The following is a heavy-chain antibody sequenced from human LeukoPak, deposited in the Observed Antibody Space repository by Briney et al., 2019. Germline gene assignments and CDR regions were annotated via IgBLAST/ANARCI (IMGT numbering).Heavy chain of an antibody. D-gene: IGHD2-2*01. Sequence: SQTLSLTCAISGDSVSSNSVTWHWIRQSPSRGLEWLGRTYYRSTWYNDYVVSVRGRITVNPDTSKNQFSLHLNSVTPEDTAVYYCARRLTQYDCFDPWGQGILVTVSS. J-gene: IGHJ5*02. CDR2: TYYRSTWYN. V-gene: IGHV6-1*01. CDR1: GDSVSSNSVT. CDR3: ARRLTQYDCFDP.